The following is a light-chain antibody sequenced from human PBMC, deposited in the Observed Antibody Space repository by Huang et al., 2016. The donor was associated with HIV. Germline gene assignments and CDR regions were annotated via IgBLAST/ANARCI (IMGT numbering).Light chain of an antibody. CDR2: FGS. J-gene: IGKJ2*01. CDR1: QSLLQSNRLNF. V-gene: IGKV2-28*01. Sequence: EIVMTQSPLSLSVTPGEPASISCKSSQSLLQSNRLNFLDWYLQKPGQSPQLLIFFGSKRASGVPDRFSGTGSGRDFTLTISRVEAEDVGVYYCMQTLQSPPGSFGQGTKLEIK. CDR3: MQTLQSPPGS.